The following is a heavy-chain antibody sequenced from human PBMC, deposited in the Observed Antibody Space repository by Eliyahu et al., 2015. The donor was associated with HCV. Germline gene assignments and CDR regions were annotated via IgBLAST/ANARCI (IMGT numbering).Heavy chain of an antibody. CDR1: GGSISTSSYY. J-gene: IGHJ3*01. V-gene: IGHV4-39*01. CDR2: IYYRGST. Sequence: QLQLQESSPGLVKPSGTLSLTCTVSGGSISTSSYYWGWVRQPPGKGLQWIGSIYYRGSTYYNPSLKSRVTISVDTSRNQFSLKLSSVTAADRAVYYCARQGPQYPDFWSGYSAFDLWGQGTMVTVSS. CDR3: ARQGPQYPDFWSGYSAFDL. D-gene: IGHD3-3*01.